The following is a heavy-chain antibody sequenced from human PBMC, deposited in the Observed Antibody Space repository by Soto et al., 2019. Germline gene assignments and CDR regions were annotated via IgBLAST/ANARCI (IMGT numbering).Heavy chain of an antibody. CDR3: ARVDYYCMDV. CDR1: GFSISDHY. V-gene: IGHV3-72*01. CDR2: TRNKANSYTT. J-gene: IGHJ6*02. Sequence: EVQVVESGGGLVQPGGSLRLSCAASGFSISDHYMDWVRQAPGKGLEWVGRTRNKANSYTTEYAASVKGRFTISRDDSKNSLYLQMNSLKTEDTAVYYCARVDYYCMDVWGQGTTVTVSS.